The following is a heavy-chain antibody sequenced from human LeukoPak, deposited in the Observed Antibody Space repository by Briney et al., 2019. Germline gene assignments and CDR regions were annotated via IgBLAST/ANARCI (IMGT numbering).Heavy chain of an antibody. J-gene: IGHJ3*02. CDR2: ISIKAYGRTT. V-gene: IGHV3-49*04. CDR1: GFTFGEYA. Sequence: GGSLRLSRSPSGFTFGEYAMSWVRQAPRKGRAWVGFISIKAYGRTTQYAASVKGRFTISRDDSKRIAYLQMNSLKTWDTAVYYCTSSCTSCWGYDAFDIWGQGTMVPVSS. D-gene: IGHD2-2*01. CDR3: TSSCTSCWGYDAFDI.